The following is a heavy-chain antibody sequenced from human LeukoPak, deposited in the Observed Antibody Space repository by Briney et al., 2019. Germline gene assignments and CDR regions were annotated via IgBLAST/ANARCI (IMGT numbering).Heavy chain of an antibody. CDR1: GFTFSSYW. Sequence: PGGSLRLSRAASGFTFSSYWMSWVRQAPGKGLEWVANIKPDGSDQYYVDSVKGRFTISRDNAKNSLYLQMNSLRAEDTAVYYCARWSLGDYWGQGTLVTVSS. V-gene: IGHV3-7*01. CDR3: ARWSLGDY. J-gene: IGHJ4*02. CDR2: IKPDGSDQ. D-gene: IGHD1-26*01.